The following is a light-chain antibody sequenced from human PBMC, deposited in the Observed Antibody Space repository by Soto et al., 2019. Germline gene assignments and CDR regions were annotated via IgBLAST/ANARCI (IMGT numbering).Light chain of an antibody. V-gene: IGKV3-20*01. Sequence: EIVLTQSPGTLPLSPGERATLSCRASQSVSNNYLAWYQQKPVQAPSLLIYGAANRATVIPDRFSGSGSGTDFTRTISRMEPEDVEVYDCQQYGSSGTFGQGTKVEIK. CDR1: QSVSNNY. CDR2: GAA. CDR3: QQYGSSGT. J-gene: IGKJ1*01.